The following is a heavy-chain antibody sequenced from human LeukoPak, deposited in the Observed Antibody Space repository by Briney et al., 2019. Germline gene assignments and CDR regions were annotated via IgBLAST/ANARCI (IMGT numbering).Heavy chain of an antibody. CDR2: ISYDGSNK. Sequence: PGRSLRLSCAASGFTFSSYGMHWVRQAPGKGLEWVAVISYDGSNKYYADSVKGRFTISRDNSKNTLYLQMNSLRAEDTAVYFCAKDSCRGGSCYIFDYWGKGPLVTVSS. V-gene: IGHV3-30*18. CDR3: AKDSCRGGSCYIFDY. J-gene: IGHJ4*02. D-gene: IGHD2-15*01. CDR1: GFTFSSYG.